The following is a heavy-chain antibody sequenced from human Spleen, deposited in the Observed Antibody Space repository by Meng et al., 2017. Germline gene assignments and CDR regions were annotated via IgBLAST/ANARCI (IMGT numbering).Heavy chain of an antibody. CDR2: IHPSDSDT. J-gene: IGHJ4*02. D-gene: IGHD3-22*01. CDR3: ARHSDVYDSKASLEY. Sequence: GESLKISCKGSGYNFNSYWITWVRQMPGKGLEWMGIIHPSDSDTRYSPSFQGQVTISADKSITTAYLQWSSLKASDTAMYFCARHSDVYDSKASLEYWGQGTLVTVSS. V-gene: IGHV5-51*01. CDR1: GYNFNSYW.